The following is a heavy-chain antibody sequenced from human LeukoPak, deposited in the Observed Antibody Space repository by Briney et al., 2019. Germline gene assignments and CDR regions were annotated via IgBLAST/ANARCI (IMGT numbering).Heavy chain of an antibody. CDR1: GFTFSSYA. J-gene: IGHJ6*02. CDR2: ISYDGSNK. V-gene: IGHV3-30*04. D-gene: IGHD3-22*01. CDR3: ARDHRYYYDYYYYYGMDV. Sequence: GGSLRLSCAASGFTFSSYAMHWVRQAPGKGLEWVAVISYDGSNKYYADSVKGRFTISRDNSKNTLYLQMNSLRAEDTAVYYCARDHRYYYDYYYYYGMDVWGQGTTVTVSS.